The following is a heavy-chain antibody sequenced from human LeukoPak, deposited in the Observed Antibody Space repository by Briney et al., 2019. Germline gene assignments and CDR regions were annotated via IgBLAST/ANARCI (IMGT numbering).Heavy chain of an antibody. CDR3: ARFRSGYYGMDV. D-gene: IGHD3-10*01. CDR2: ISYDGSNK. V-gene: IGHV3-30-3*01. Sequence: GRSLRLSCAASGFTFSSYAMHWVRQAPGKGLEWVAVISYDGSNKYYEDSVKGRFTISRDNSKNTLYLQMNSLRAEDTAVYYCARFRSGYYGMDVWGQGTTVTVSS. CDR1: GFTFSSYA. J-gene: IGHJ6*02.